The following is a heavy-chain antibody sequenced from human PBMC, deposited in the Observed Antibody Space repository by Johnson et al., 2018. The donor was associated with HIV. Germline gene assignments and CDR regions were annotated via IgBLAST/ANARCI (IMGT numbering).Heavy chain of an antibody. CDR1: GFTFSSYA. CDR2: ISYDGSNK. J-gene: IGHJ3*02. CDR3: ARGEYYYDSTGAFDI. V-gene: IGHV3-30-3*01. Sequence: QVQLVESRGGVVQPGRSLRLSCAASGFTFSSYAMHWVRQAPGKGLEWVAVISYDGSNKYYADSVKGRFTISRDNSKNTLYLQMNSLRAEDTAVYYCARGEYYYDSTGAFDIWGQWTMVTVSS. D-gene: IGHD3-22*01.